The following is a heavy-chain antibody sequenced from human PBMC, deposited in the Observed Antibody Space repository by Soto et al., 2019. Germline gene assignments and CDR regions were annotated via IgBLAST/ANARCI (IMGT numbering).Heavy chain of an antibody. CDR1: GGTFSSYA. V-gene: IGHV1-69*13. Sequence: SVKVSCKASGGTFSSYAIIWVRQAPGQGLEWMGGIIPIFGTANYAQKFQGRVTITADESTSTAYMELSSLRSEDTAVYYCARGVAAAALGYYFDDRGQGTLVTVSS. J-gene: IGHJ4*02. D-gene: IGHD6-13*01. CDR3: ARGVAAAALGYYFDD. CDR2: IIPIFGTA.